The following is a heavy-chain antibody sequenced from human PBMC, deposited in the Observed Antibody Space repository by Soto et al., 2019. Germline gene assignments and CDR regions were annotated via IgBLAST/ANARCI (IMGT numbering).Heavy chain of an antibody. CDR2: MNPNSGDT. Sequence: QVQLVQSGAEVKKPGASVKVSCKASGYTFTSYDINWVRQATGQGLEWMGWMNPNSGDTGYARKFQGRVTMTRNTSISTAYMDLSSLRSEDTAVYFCARPDGDYVREVFDSWGQGTLVTVSS. J-gene: IGHJ4*02. D-gene: IGHD4-17*01. V-gene: IGHV1-8*01. CDR3: ARPDGDYVREVFDS. CDR1: GYTFTSYD.